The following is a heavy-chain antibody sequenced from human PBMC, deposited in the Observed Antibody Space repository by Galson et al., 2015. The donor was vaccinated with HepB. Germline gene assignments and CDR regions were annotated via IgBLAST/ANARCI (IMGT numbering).Heavy chain of an antibody. D-gene: IGHD2-21*02. V-gene: IGHV1-24*01. Sequence: SVKVSCKVSGYTLTELSMHWVRQAPGKGLEWMGGFDPEDGETICAQKFQGRVTMTEDTSTDTAYMELSSLRSEDTAVYYCATGIKQAYCGGDCYNAFDIWGQGTMVTVSS. CDR1: GYTLTELS. J-gene: IGHJ3*02. CDR3: ATGIKQAYCGGDCYNAFDI. CDR2: FDPEDGET.